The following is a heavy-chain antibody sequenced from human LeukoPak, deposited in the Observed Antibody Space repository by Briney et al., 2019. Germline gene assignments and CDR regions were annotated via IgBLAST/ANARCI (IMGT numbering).Heavy chain of an antibody. CDR2: INPNSGGT. Sequence: ASVKVSCKASGYTFTGYYMHWVRQAPGQGLEWMGWINPNSGGTNYAQKFQGRVTMTRDTSISTAYLQWSSLKASDTAMYYCARLSGVAARPLRMDVWGKGTTVTVSS. CDR3: ARLSGVAARPLRMDV. D-gene: IGHD6-6*01. V-gene: IGHV1-2*02. J-gene: IGHJ6*04. CDR1: GYTFTGYY.